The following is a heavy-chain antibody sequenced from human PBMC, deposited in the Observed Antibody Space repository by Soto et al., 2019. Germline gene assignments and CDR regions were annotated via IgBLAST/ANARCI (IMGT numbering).Heavy chain of an antibody. CDR3: AGGGYSSGWYSSEAFDI. CDR2: IIPIFGTA. Sequence: SVKVSCKASGGTFSSYAISWVRQAPGQGLEWMGGIIPIFGTANYAQKFQGRVTITADESTSTAYMELSSLRSEDTAVYYCAGGGYSSGWYSSEAFDIWGKGTMVTVSS. V-gene: IGHV1-69*13. J-gene: IGHJ3*02. CDR1: GGTFSSYA. D-gene: IGHD6-19*01.